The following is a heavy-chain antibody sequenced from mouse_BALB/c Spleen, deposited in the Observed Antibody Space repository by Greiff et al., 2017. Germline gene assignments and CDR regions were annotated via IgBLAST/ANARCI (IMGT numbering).Heavy chain of an antibody. J-gene: IGHJ1*01. CDR1: GFTFSDYG. Sequence: EVQLVESGGGLVQPGGSRKLSCAASGFTFSDYGMAWVRQAPGKGPEWVAFISNLAYSIYYADTVTGRFTISRENAKNTLYLEMSSLRSEDTAMYYCARDHGGNYWYFDVWGAGTTVTVSS. V-gene: IGHV5-15*02. CDR3: ARDHGGNYWYFDV. D-gene: IGHD2-1*01. CDR2: ISNLAYSI.